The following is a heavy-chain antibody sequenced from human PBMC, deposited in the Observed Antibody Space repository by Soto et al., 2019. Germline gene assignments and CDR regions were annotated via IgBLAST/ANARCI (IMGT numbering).Heavy chain of an antibody. V-gene: IGHV1-18*01. CDR1: GYTFTSYG. D-gene: IGHD6-13*01. J-gene: IGHJ4*02. Sequence: VASVKVSCKASGYTFTSYGISWVRQAPGQGLEWMGWISAYNGNTNYAQKLQGRVTMTTDTSTSTAYMELRSLRSDDTAVYYCARRGLHKAAATFDYWGQGTLVTVYS. CDR3: ARRGLHKAAATFDY. CDR2: ISAYNGNT.